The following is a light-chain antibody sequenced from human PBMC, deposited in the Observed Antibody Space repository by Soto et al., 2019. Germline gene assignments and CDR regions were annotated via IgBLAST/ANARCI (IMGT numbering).Light chain of an antibody. CDR3: QQFDSYPLT. CDR1: QGISSA. J-gene: IGKJ4*01. Sequence: AIQLTQSPSSLSASVGDRVTITCRASQGISSALAWYQQKPGKPPNLLIYDASTLESGVPSRFSGSGSGTDFPLTFSSLQPEEFATSWCQQFDSYPLTFGGGTKVEIK. V-gene: IGKV1-13*02. CDR2: DAS.